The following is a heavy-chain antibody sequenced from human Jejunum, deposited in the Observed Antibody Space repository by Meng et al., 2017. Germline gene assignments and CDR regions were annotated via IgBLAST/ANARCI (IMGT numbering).Heavy chain of an antibody. D-gene: IGHD3-3*01. CDR2: INTDGSGK. V-gene: IGHV3-7*01. CDR3: TRVRFWSVSDH. Sequence: GGSLRLSCVASGFSFSDSWMNWVRQAPGKGLEWVANINTDGSGKYYVDSVKGRFTISRDNAKNSLSLQMNSLRDEDTAVYYCTRVRFWSVSDHWGQGSLVTVSS. J-gene: IGHJ4*02. CDR1: GFSFSDSW.